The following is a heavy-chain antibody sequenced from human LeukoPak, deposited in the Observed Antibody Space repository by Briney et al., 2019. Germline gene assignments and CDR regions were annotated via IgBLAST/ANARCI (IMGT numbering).Heavy chain of an antibody. CDR3: ARGPPRGWVAAPLRYGMDV. V-gene: IGHV1-69*13. CDR2: IIPIFGTA. D-gene: IGHD2-15*01. J-gene: IGHJ6*02. Sequence: GASVKVSCKASGGTFSSYAISWVRQAPGQGLEWMGGIIPIFGTANYAQKFQGRVTITADESTSTAYMELSSLRSEDTAAYYCARGPPRGWVAAPLRYGMDVWGQGTTVTVSS. CDR1: GGTFSSYA.